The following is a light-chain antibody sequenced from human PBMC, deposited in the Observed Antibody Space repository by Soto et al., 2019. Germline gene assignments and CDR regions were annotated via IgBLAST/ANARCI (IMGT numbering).Light chain of an antibody. J-gene: IGKJ4*01. CDR2: GAS. V-gene: IGKV3-20*01. CDR3: QQYDSSPLT. CDR1: QSVSSSF. Sequence: EIVLTQSPGTLSLSPGERATLSCRASQSVSSSFLAWYQQKPGQAPRLLIYGASSRATGIPDRFSGGGSGTDFTLTISRLEPEDVAVYYCQQYDSSPLTFGGGTKVEIK.